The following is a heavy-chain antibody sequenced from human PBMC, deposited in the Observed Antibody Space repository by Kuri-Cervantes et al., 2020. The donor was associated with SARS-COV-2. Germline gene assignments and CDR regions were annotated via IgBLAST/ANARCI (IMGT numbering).Heavy chain of an antibody. CDR1: GFTFCSYW. J-gene: IGHJ4*02. CDR3: AKFSDCSSTSCYTGWWDY. Sequence: ETLSLTCAASGFTFCSYWMSWVRQAPGKGLEWVSAISGSGGSAYYADSVKGRFTISRDNSKNTLYLQMNSLRAEDTAVYYCAKFSDCSSTSCYTGWWDYWGQGTLVTVSS. V-gene: IGHV3-23*01. CDR2: ISGSGGSA. D-gene: IGHD2-2*02.